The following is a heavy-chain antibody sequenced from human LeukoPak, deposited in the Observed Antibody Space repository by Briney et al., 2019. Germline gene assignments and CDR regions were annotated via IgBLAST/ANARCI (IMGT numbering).Heavy chain of an antibody. CDR1: GFSFSNSW. Sequence: PGGSLRLSCAASGFSFSNSWMHWVRQAPGEGLVCVSRISGDGSSTSYADSVKGRFTVSRDNAKNTLYLQMNSLRAEDTAVYYCAKGLSINWFDPWGQGTLVTVSS. V-gene: IGHV3-74*01. D-gene: IGHD2-2*02. J-gene: IGHJ5*02. CDR3: AKGLSINWFDP. CDR2: ISGDGSST.